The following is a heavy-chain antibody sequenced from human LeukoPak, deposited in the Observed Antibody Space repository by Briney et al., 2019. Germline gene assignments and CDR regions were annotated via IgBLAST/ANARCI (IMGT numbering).Heavy chain of an antibody. J-gene: IGHJ4*02. CDR1: VGTFSSYA. V-gene: IGHV1-8*02. CDR2: MNPNSGNT. CDR3: AREVRYSYGYAYGY. Sequence: ASVKVSCKASVGTFSSYAISWVRQATGQGLEWMGWMNPNSGNTGYAQKFQGRVTMTGNTSISTAYMELSSLRSEDTAVYYCAREVRYSYGYAYGYWGQGTLVTVSS. D-gene: IGHD5-18*01.